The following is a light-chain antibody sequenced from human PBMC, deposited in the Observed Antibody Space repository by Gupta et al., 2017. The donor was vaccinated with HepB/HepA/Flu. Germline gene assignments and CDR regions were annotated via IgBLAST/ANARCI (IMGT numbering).Light chain of an antibody. Sequence: EIVLTQSPATLSLSPGERATLPCRASQNVYTYLAWYQQKPGQAPSLLNYDASNRAAGIPARFSGGASGADFTLTISSLEAEDLTVDCWQQRSNWPLTFGGGTKVEIK. CDR3: QQRSNWPLT. CDR1: QNVYTY. J-gene: IGKJ4*01. CDR2: DAS. V-gene: IGKV3-11*01.